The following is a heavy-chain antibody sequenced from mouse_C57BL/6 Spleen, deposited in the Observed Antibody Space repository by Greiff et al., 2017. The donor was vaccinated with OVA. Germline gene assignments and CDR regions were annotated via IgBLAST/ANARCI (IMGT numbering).Heavy chain of an antibody. Sequence: EVHLVESGGGLVKPGGSLKLSCAASGFTFSDYGMHWVRQAPEKGLEWVAYISSGSSTIYYADTVKGRFTISRDNAKNTLFLQMTSLRSEDTAMDYCARDYYGYGNYAMDYWGQGTSVTVSS. CDR1: GFTFSDYG. CDR3: ARDYYGYGNYAMDY. D-gene: IGHD2-2*01. CDR2: ISSGSSTI. J-gene: IGHJ4*01. V-gene: IGHV5-17*01.